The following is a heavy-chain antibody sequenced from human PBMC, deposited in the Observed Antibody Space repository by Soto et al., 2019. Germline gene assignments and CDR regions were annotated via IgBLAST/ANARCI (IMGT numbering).Heavy chain of an antibody. D-gene: IGHD6-13*01. CDR1: GFTFSSYG. V-gene: IGHV3-33*01. Sequence: PGGSLRLSCAASGFTFSSYGMHWVRQAPGKGLEWVAVIWYDGSNKYYADSVKGRFTISRDNSKNTLYLQMNSLRAEDTAVYYCARDQGPWQQLAYGMDVWGQGTTVTVSS. CDR3: ARDQGPWQQLAYGMDV. CDR2: IWYDGSNK. J-gene: IGHJ6*02.